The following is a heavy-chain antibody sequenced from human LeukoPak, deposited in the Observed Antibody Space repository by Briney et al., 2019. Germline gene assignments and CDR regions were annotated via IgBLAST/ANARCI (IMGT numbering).Heavy chain of an antibody. CDR3: FLTVITSTAPFDY. D-gene: IGHD4-17*01. V-gene: IGHV4-38-2*01. J-gene: IGHJ4*02. CDR1: GYSISSGYY. Sequence: SETLSLTCVVSGYSISSGYYWGWIRKPPGKGLEWIGSIYHSGSTYYNPSLKSRVTISGDTSKNQFSLKLSSVTAADTAVYYCFLTVITSTAPFDYWGQGTLVTVSS. CDR2: IYHSGST.